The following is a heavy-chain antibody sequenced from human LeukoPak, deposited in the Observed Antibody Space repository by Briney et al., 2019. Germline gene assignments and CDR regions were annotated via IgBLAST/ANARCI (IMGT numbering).Heavy chain of an antibody. CDR1: GFTFSSYS. CDR3: ARGVGTGPIDY. Sequence: GSLRLSCAASGFTFSSYSMNWVRQAPGKGLEWIVSFYHSGSTYYNSSLKSRVTLSVDTSKNQFSLKMSSVTAADTAMYYCARGVGTGPIDYWGQGTLVTVSS. V-gene: IGHV4-38-2*01. D-gene: IGHD1/OR15-1a*01. J-gene: IGHJ4*02. CDR2: FYHSGST.